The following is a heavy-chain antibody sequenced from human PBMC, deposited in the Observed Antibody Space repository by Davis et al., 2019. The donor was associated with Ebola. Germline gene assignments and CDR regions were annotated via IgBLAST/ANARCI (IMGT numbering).Heavy chain of an antibody. CDR1: GGTFSSYS. Sequence: GSLRPPCGAAGGTFSSYSMNWVRQAPGKELEWVSSITVTSNYTYYADSVKGRFTISRDNAKNSLYLQMNSLRAEDTAVYYCARRNWFDPWGQGTLVTVSS. CDR3: ARRNWFDP. V-gene: IGHV3-21*01. J-gene: IGHJ5*02. CDR2: ITVTSNYT.